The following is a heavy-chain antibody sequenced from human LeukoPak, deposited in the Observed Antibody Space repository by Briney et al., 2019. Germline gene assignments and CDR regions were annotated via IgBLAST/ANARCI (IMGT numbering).Heavy chain of an antibody. Sequence: IPGGSLRLSCEVSGFTFSSYHMNWVRQAPGKGLEWVSSIGSSGSYIYYADSLTGRFTISRDNAKNSLYLQMNSLRAEDTAMYYCARRATTERGHSYGLDFWGQGTLVTVSS. J-gene: IGHJ4*02. CDR1: GFTFSSYH. V-gene: IGHV3-21*01. D-gene: IGHD5-18*01. CDR2: IGSSGSYI. CDR3: ARRATTERGHSYGLDF.